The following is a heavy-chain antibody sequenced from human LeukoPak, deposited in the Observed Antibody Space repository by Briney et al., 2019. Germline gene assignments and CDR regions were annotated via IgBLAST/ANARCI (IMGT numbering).Heavy chain of an antibody. V-gene: IGHV3-30*18. D-gene: IGHD2-15*01. J-gene: IGHJ4*02. CDR2: ISYDGSNK. CDR1: GFTFSSYG. CDR3: AKDRRLGYCSGGSCYLDY. Sequence: GGSLRLSCAASGFTFSSYGMHWVRQAPGKGLEWVAVISYDGSNKCYADSVKGRFTISRDNSKNTLYLQMNSLRAEDTAVYYCAKDRRLGYCSGGSCYLDYWGQGTLVTVSS.